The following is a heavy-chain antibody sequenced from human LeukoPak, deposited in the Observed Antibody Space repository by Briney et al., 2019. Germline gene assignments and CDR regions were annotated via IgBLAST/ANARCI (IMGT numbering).Heavy chain of an antibody. CDR2: FFPSGST. CDR1: GGSISTYY. D-gene: IGHD6-25*01. V-gene: IGHV4-4*07. CDR3: ARDKRLDGMDV. J-gene: IGHJ6*02. Sequence: PSETLSLTCTVSGGSISTYYWSWLRQPAGKGLELIGRFFPSGSTNYNPSLKTRVTMSVDTSKNQFSLRLSSVTAADTAIYYCARDKRLDGMDVWGQGTTVTVPS.